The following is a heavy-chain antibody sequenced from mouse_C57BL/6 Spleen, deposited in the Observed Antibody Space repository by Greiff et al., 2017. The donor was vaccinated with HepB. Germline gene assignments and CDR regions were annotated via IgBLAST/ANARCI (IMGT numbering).Heavy chain of an antibody. CDR2: ISDGGSYT. D-gene: IGHD1-1*01. CDR1: GFTFSSYA. CDR3: ARDYYGSSYFDY. V-gene: IGHV5-4*01. J-gene: IGHJ2*01. Sequence: EVKLMESGGGLVKPGGSLKLSCAASGFTFSSYAMSRVRQTPEKRLEWVATISDGGSYTYYPDNVKGRFTISRDNAKNNLYLQMSHLKSEDTAMYYCARDYYGSSYFDYWGQGTTLTVSS.